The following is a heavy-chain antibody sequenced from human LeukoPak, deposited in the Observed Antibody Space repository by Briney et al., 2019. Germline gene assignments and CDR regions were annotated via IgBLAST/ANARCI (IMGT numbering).Heavy chain of an antibody. CDR2: IYYSGST. Sequence: PGGSLRLSCAASGFTFSSYAMSWVRQAPGKGLEWIGYIYYSGSTNYNPSLKSRVTISVDTSKNQFSLKLSSVTAADTAVYYCAGDYGDPRWDSYGMDVWGQGTTVTVSS. D-gene: IGHD4-17*01. CDR1: GFTFSSYA. J-gene: IGHJ6*02. CDR3: AGDYGDPRWDSYGMDV. V-gene: IGHV4-59*01.